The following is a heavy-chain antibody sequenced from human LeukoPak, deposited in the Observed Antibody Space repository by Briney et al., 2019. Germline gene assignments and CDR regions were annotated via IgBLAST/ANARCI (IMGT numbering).Heavy chain of an antibody. Sequence: PSETLSLTCTVSGVSTSSSSYYWGWIRQPPGKGLEWIGTTYYNGNTYYNPSLKSRVTMSIDTSKNQFSLRLTSVTAADTAVYYCVRQPGYSYLTTYSYYYMDVWGKETTVTVSS. D-gene: IGHD5-18*01. CDR3: VRQPGYSYLTTYSYYYMDV. CDR2: TYYNGNT. CDR1: GVSTSSSSYY. J-gene: IGHJ6*03. V-gene: IGHV4-39*01.